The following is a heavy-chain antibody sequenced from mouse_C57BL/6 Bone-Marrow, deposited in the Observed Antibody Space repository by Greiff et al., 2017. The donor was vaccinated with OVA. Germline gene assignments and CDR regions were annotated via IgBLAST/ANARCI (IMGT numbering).Heavy chain of an antibody. CDR3: ASLRSDY. CDR1: GFTFSSYA. V-gene: IGHV5-4*01. CDR2: ISDGGSYT. Sequence: EVQRVESGGGLVKPGGSLKLSCAASGFTFSSYAMSWVRQTPEKRLEWVATISDGGSYTYYPDNVKGRFTISRDNAKNNLYLQMSHLKSEDTAMYYCASLRSDYWGQGTTLTVSS. D-gene: IGHD1-1*01. J-gene: IGHJ2*01.